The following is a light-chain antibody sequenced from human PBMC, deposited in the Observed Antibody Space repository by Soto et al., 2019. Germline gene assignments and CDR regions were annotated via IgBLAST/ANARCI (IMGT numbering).Light chain of an antibody. Sequence: QSALTQPASVSGSPGQSITISCTGTSSDVGGYDYVSWYQQHPGKVPKLMIFEVFRRPSGISDRFSGSKSGNTASLTISGLQAEDEADYYCCSYTTTRTFVFGGGTKLTVL. V-gene: IGLV2-14*03. CDR1: SSDVGGYDY. CDR3: CSYTTTRTFV. J-gene: IGLJ2*01. CDR2: EVF.